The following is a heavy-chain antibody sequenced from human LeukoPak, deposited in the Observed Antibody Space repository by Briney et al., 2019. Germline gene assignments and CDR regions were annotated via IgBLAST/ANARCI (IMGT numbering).Heavy chain of an antibody. J-gene: IGHJ4*02. CDR2: IYHSGST. Sequence: PSETLSLTCAVSGGSISSTNWWNWVRQPPGKGLEWIGEIYHSGSTNYNPSLKSRVTMSVDKSKNQFSLKVTSVTAADTAVYYCVRIGNDYMENWGQGTLVTVSS. D-gene: IGHD4-11*01. CDR3: VRIGNDYMEN. CDR1: GGSISSTNW. V-gene: IGHV4-4*02.